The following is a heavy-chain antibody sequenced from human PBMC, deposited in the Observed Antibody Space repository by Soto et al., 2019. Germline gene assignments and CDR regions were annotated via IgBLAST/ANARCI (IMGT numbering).Heavy chain of an antibody. V-gene: IGHV4-31*03. CDR3: ARYCGGGRCKPGGAFDI. D-gene: IGHD2-21*01. Sequence: PSETLSLTCTVAGGSIISGDHYWSWIRQHPGKGLEWIGYIYYSGTTYYNPSLKSRVTKSVDTSKNQFSLKLSSVTAADTAVYYCARYCGGGRCKPGGAFDIWGQGTMVTVSS. CDR2: IYYSGTT. J-gene: IGHJ3*02. CDR1: GGSIISGDHY.